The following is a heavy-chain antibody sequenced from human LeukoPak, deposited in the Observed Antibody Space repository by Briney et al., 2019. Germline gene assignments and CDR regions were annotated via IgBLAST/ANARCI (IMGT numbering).Heavy chain of an antibody. D-gene: IGHD6-13*01. CDR2: IYYSGST. CDR3: ARDRGIADSYYFDY. J-gene: IGHJ4*02. V-gene: IGHV4-59*12. CDR1: GGSISSYY. Sequence: SETLSLTCTVSGGSISSYYWSWIRQPPGKGLEWMGYIYYSGSTNYNPSLKSRVTISVDTSKNQFSLRLSSVTAADTAVYYCARDRGIADSYYFDYWGQGTLVTVSS.